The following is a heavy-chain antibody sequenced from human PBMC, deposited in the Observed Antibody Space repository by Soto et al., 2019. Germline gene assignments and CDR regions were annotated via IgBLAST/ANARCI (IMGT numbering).Heavy chain of an antibody. Sequence: QPGGSLRLSCAASGFTFSSYGMHWVRQAPGKGLEWVAVISYDGSSKYYADSVKGRFTISRDNSKNTLYLQMNSLRAEDTAVYYCAKESSSSWYSETPYYYMDVWGKGTTVTVSS. CDR3: AKESSSSWYSETPYYYMDV. D-gene: IGHD6-13*01. V-gene: IGHV3-30*18. CDR1: GFTFSSYG. CDR2: ISYDGSSK. J-gene: IGHJ6*03.